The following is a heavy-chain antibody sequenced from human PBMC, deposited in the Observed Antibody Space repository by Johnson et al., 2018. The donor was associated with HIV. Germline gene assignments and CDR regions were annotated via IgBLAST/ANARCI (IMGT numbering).Heavy chain of an antibody. J-gene: IGHJ3*02. Sequence: QVQLVESGGGLVKPGGSLRLSCAASGFTFSDYYMSWIRQAPGKGLQWISYISSSGISIYYADSVKGRFTISRDNSKNTLYLQMNSLRAEDTAMYYCASWEWELLSAFDIWGQGTMVTVSS. V-gene: IGHV3-11*04. D-gene: IGHD1-26*01. CDR1: GFTFSDYY. CDR3: ASWEWELLSAFDI. CDR2: ISSSGISI.